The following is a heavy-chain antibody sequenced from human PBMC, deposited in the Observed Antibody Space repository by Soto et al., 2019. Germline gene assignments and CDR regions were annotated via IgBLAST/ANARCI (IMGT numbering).Heavy chain of an antibody. CDR3: ATEVALRGYCRGGSCYPIDF. J-gene: IGHJ4*02. V-gene: IGHV1-24*01. CDR2: FDPEDGET. D-gene: IGHD2-15*01. Sequence: QVQLVQSGAEVKKPGASVKVSCKVSGYTLTELSMHWVRQAPGKGLEWMGGFDPEDGETIYAQKFQGRVTMTEDTSTDTDYMELRSLRSEDTAVYYCATEVALRGYCRGGSCYPIDFWGQGTLVTASS. CDR1: GYTLTELS.